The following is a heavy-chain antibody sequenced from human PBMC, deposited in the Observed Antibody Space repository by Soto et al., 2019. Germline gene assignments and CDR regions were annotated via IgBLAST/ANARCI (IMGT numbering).Heavy chain of an antibody. CDR2: MNPNTGNT. D-gene: IGHD2-15*01. J-gene: IGHJ5*02. CDR3: ARGSNRCGGGSCYSGWFDP. CDR1: GYTFTSSD. V-gene: IGHV1-8*01. Sequence: QVQLVQSGAEVKKPGASVRVSCKASGYTFTSSDVYWVRQATGQGLELMGWMNPNTGNTGYAQKFQGRVTMTRNTSISTAYMELSSLRSEDTAAYYCARGSNRCGGGSCYSGWFDPWGQGTPVTVSS.